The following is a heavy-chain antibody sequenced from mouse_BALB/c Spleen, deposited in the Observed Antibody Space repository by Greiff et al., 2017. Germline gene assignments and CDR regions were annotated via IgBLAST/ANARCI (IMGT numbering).Heavy chain of an antibody. CDR3: ARDDGYFEAY. V-gene: IGHV5-9-3*01. CDR2: ISSGGSYT. D-gene: IGHD2-3*01. CDR1: GFTFSRYA. Sequence: EVKLVESGGGLVKPGGSLKLSCAASGFTFSRYAMSWVRQTPEKRLEWVATISSGGSYTYYPDSVKGRFTISRDNAKNTLYLQMSSLRSEDTAMYYCARDDGYFEAYWGQGTLVTVSA. J-gene: IGHJ3*01.